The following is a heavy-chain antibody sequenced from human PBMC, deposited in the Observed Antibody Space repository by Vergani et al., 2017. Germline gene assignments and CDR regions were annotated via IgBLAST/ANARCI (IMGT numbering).Heavy chain of an antibody. Sequence: QVQLVESGGGVVQPGRSLRLSCAASGFTFSSYGMHWVRQAPGKGLEWVAVIWYDGSNKYYADSVKGRFTISRDNSKNTLYLQMNSLRAEDTAVYYCAKVATGTTRYYYYYYMDVWGKGTTVTVSS. CDR1: GFTFSSYG. D-gene: IGHD1-1*01. V-gene: IGHV3-33*06. J-gene: IGHJ6*03. CDR3: AKVATGTTRYYYYYYMDV. CDR2: IWYDGSNK.